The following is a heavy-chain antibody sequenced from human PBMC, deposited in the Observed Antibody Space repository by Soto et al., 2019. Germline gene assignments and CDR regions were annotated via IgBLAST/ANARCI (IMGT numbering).Heavy chain of an antibody. CDR1: GGTFSSYT. J-gene: IGHJ4*02. V-gene: IGHV1-69*02. Sequence: SVKVSCKASGGTFSSYTINWVRQAPGQGLEWMGRIIPLLGITNYAQKFQGRVTITADTSTSTVYMELSSLRSEDTAVYYCVLVVRGVSPHLFDYWGLGTLVTVSS. CDR3: VLVVRGVSPHLFDY. CDR2: IIPLLGIT. D-gene: IGHD3-10*01.